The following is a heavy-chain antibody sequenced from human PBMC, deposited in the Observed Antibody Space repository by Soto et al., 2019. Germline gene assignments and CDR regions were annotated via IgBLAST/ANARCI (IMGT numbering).Heavy chain of an antibody. CDR2: MSGDGRT. CDR1: GFTFSDSV. Sequence: GGSLSLSCVGSGFTFSDSVVAWVRQAPGKGLEWLSVMSGDGRTRYALSVTGRFTISRDNSKNTLYLQMRSLRAEDAAAYYCVKWHTSNFDSLPFTGFDFWGQGTQVTVSS. V-gene: IGHV3-23*01. D-gene: IGHD3-22*01. J-gene: IGHJ4*02. CDR3: VKWHTSNFDSLPFTGFDF.